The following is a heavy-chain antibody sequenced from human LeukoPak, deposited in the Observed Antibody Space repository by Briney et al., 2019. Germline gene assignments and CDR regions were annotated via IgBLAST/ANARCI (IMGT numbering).Heavy chain of an antibody. CDR2: INPNSGGT. CDR1: GYTFTGYY. Sequence: ASVKVSCKASGYTFTGYYMHWVRQAPGQGLEWMGWINPNSGGTNYAQRFQGRVTMTRDTSISTAYMELSRLRSGDTAVYYCARTAAAGISLGYWGQGTLVTVSS. V-gene: IGHV1-2*02. J-gene: IGHJ4*02. D-gene: IGHD6-13*01. CDR3: ARTAAAGISLGY.